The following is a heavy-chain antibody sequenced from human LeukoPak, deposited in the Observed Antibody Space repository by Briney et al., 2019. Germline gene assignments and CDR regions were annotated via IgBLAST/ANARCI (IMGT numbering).Heavy chain of an antibody. J-gene: IGHJ2*01. CDR1: GGTFISYA. CDR3: APTYCGGDCYSKYWYFDL. D-gene: IGHD2-21*02. Sequence: GASVKVSCKASGGTFISYAISWVRQAPGQGLEWMGGIIPIFGTANYAQKFQGRVTITADESTSTAYMELSSLRSEDTAVYYCAPTYCGGDCYSKYWYFDLWGRGTLVTVSS. V-gene: IGHV1-69*13. CDR2: IIPIFGTA.